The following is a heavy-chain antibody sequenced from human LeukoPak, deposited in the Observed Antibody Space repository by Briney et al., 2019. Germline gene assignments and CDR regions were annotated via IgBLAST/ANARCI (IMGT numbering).Heavy chain of an antibody. D-gene: IGHD1-26*01. CDR3: ARAIGDWYYFDY. Sequence: PGGSLRLSCAASGFAFSSYAMSWVRQAPGKGLEWVSSISSSSSYIYYADSVKGRFTISRDNAKNSLYLQMNSLRAEDTAVYYCARAIGDWYYFDYWGQGTLVTVSS. CDR2: ISSSSSYI. V-gene: IGHV3-21*01. J-gene: IGHJ4*02. CDR1: GFAFSSYA.